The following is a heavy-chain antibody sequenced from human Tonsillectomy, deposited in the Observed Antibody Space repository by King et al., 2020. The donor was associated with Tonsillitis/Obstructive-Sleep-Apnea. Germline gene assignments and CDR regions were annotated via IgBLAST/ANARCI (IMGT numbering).Heavy chain of an antibody. CDR2: ISSSSSYI. Sequence: VQLVESGGGLVKPGGSLRLSCAASGFTFSSYSMSWVRQAPGKGLEWVSSISSSSSYIYYADSVKGRFTISRDNAKNSLYLQMNSLRAEDTAVYYCARDGRYYYGSGSYLLNYYFDYWGQGTLVTVSS. CDR3: ARDGRYYYGSGSYLLNYYFDY. D-gene: IGHD3-10*01. CDR1: GFTFSSYS. J-gene: IGHJ4*02. V-gene: IGHV3-21*01.